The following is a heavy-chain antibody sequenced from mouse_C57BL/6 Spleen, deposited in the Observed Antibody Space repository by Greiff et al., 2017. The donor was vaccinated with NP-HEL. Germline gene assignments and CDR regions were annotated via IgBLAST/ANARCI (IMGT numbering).Heavy chain of an antibody. V-gene: IGHV5-9-1*02. CDR3: TRERVGDPRDY. J-gene: IGHJ2*01. CDR1: GFTFSSYA. Sequence: EVKVVESGEGLVKPGGSVKLSCAASGFTFSSYAMSWVRQTPEKRLEWVAYISSGGDYIYYADTVKGRFTISRDNARNTLYLQMSSLKSEDTAMYYCTRERVGDPRDYGGKGTTLTVSS. D-gene: IGHD1-1*02. CDR2: ISSGGDYI.